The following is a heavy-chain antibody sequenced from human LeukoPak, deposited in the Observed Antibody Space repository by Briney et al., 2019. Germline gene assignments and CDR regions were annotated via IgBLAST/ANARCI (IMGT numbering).Heavy chain of an antibody. CDR3: ARGVLRYYDSSGCPGHFDY. CDR2: IYYSGST. Sequence: SETLSLTCTVSGGSISTYYWSWVRQPPGKGLEWIGYIYYSGSTNYNPSLKSRVTISVDTSKNQFSLKLSSVTAADTAVYYCARGVLRYYDSSGCPGHFDYWGQGTLVTVSS. J-gene: IGHJ4*02. CDR1: GGSISTYY. V-gene: IGHV4-59*01. D-gene: IGHD3-22*01.